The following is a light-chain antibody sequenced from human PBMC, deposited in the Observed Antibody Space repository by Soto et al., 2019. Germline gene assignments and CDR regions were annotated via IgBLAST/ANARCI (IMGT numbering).Light chain of an antibody. CDR3: QQRSNWPLT. Sequence: EIVLTQSPATLSLSPGERATLSCRASQSVSSYLAWYQQKPGQAPRLLIYDASSRATGIPARVSGSGSGTNFTLTFSSLEPEDFAVYYCQQRSNWPLTFGQGTRLEIK. CDR1: QSVSSY. J-gene: IGKJ5*01. V-gene: IGKV3-11*01. CDR2: DAS.